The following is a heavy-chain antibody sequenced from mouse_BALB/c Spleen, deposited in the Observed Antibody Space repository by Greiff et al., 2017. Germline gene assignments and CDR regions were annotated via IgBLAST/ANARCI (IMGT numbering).Heavy chain of an antibody. V-gene: IGHV10-1*02. CDR3: VRHDGWLAY. Sequence: VQLQQSGGGLVQPKGSLKLSCAASGFTFNTYAMNWVRQAPGKGLEWVARIRSKSNNYATYYADSVKDRFTISRDDSQSMLYLQMNNLKTEDTAMYYCVRHDGWLAYWGQGTLVTVSA. CDR2: IRSKSNNYAT. J-gene: IGHJ3*01. CDR1: GFTFNTYA. D-gene: IGHD2-3*01.